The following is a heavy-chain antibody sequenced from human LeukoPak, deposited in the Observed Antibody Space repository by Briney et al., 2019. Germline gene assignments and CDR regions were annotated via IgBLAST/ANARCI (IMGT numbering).Heavy chain of an antibody. V-gene: IGHV3-30*18. CDR1: GFTFSSYG. Sequence: SGGSLRFSCAASGFTFSSYGMHWVRQAPGKGLEWVAVISYDGSNKYYADSVKGRFTISRDNSKNTLYLQMNSLRAEDTAVYYCAKDEEGNLLYPKPDYWGQGTLVTVSS. D-gene: IGHD1-7*01. J-gene: IGHJ4*02. CDR2: ISYDGSNK. CDR3: AKDEEGNLLYPKPDY.